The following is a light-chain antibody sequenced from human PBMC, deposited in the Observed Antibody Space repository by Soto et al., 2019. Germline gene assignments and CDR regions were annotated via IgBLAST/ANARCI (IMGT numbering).Light chain of an antibody. Sequence: QSALTQPASVSGSPGQSIAISCTGTSSDVGGYNYVSWYQQHPGKAPKLMIYDVINRPSGVSDRFSGSKSGNTASLTISGLQADDEADYFCSSYTSSGTWVFGGGTKVTVL. CDR3: SSYTSSGTWV. V-gene: IGLV2-14*01. J-gene: IGLJ3*02. CDR2: DVI. CDR1: SSDVGGYNY.